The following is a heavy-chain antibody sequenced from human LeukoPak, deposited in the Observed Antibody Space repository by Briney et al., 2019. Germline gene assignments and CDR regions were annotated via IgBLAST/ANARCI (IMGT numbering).Heavy chain of an antibody. J-gene: IGHJ5*02. CDR1: GFTFSGYA. CDR2: ISGSGGST. V-gene: IGHV3-23*01. Sequence: GGSLRLSCAASGFTFSGYAMSWVRQAPGKGLEWVSAISGSGGSTYYADSVKGRFTISRDNSKNTLYLQMNSLRAEDTAVYYCASSMVRGVITWFDPWGQGTLVTVSS. D-gene: IGHD3-10*01. CDR3: ASSMVRGVITWFDP.